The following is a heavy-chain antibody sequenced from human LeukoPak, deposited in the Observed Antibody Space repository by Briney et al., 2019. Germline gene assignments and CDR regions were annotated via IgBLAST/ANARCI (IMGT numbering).Heavy chain of an antibody. J-gene: IGHJ4*02. V-gene: IGHV3-48*01. CDR3: ARSVDVDY. Sequence: GGSLRLSCAASGFTFNNYYMSWVRQAPGKGLECVSCISGSSSTIYYADSVKGRFTISRDKAKNSLYLQMNALRAEDTAVYYCARSVDVDYWGQGILVTVSS. CDR1: GFTFNNYY. D-gene: IGHD5-24*01. CDR2: ISGSSSTI.